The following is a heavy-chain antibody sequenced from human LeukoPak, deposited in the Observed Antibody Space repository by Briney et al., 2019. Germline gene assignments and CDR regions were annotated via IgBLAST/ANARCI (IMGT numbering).Heavy chain of an antibody. V-gene: IGHV4-4*07. Sequence: PSETLSLTCNVSGGSISSYYWSWIRQPAGKGLEWIGRIYTSGSTNYNPSLKSRVTMSVDTSKNQFSLKLSSVTAADTAVYYCAGDVYYYDSSGYYYSEDAFDIWGQGTMVTVSS. CDR2: IYTSGST. J-gene: IGHJ3*02. D-gene: IGHD3-22*01. CDR3: AGDVYYYDSSGYYYSEDAFDI. CDR1: GGSISSYY.